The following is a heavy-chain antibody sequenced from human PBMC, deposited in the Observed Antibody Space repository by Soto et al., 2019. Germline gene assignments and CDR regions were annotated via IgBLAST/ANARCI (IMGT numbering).Heavy chain of an antibody. J-gene: IGHJ1*01. Sequence: PGGSLRLSCAASGFTFSTYWMHWVRQAPGEGLVWVSRINGDESTTNYADSAEGRFTISRDNAKNTLYLQMNSLRAEDTAVYYCAKPRVLGLVIYFQHWGQGTLVTVSS. CDR1: GFTFSTYW. CDR3: AKPRVLGLVIYFQH. D-gene: IGHD6-19*01. V-gene: IGHV3-74*01. CDR2: INGDESTT.